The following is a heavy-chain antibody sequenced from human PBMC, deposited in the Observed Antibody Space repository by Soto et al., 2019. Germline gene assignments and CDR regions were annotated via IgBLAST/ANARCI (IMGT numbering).Heavy chain of an antibody. V-gene: IGHV4-59*01. CDR2: IYYSGST. CDR1: GGSISSYY. Sequence: QVQLQESGPGLVKPSETLSLTCTVSGGSISSYYWSWIRQPPGKGLEWIGYIYYSGSTNYNPSLKSRVTISVDTSKNQFSLKLSSVTAADTAVYYCARAITMIVVPYGMDVWGQGTTVTVS. CDR3: ARAITMIVVPYGMDV. J-gene: IGHJ6*02. D-gene: IGHD3-22*01.